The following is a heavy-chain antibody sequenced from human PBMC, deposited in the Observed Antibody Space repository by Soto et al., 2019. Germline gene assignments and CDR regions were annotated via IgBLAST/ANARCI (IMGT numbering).Heavy chain of an antibody. D-gene: IGHD3-3*01. J-gene: IGHJ4*02. CDR1: GFTASSNY. CDR2: IFSADNT. CDR3: AITGAGYYIV. V-gene: IGHV3-53*01. Sequence: GGTLSLSCAASGFTASSNYLSWVRQAPGKGLEWVSVIFSADNTHYADSVKGRFTISRDNSKNTVFLQMNSLRAEDTAVYYCAITGAGYYIVWGQGTPVTVSS.